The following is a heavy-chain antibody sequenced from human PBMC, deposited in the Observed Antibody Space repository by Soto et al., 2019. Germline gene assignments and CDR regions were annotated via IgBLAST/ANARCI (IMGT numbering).Heavy chain of an antibody. CDR2: IIPIFGTA. CDR3: ASTKYDSSAYYYWYLGL. V-gene: IGHV1-69*06. CDR1: EDTFRNYA. D-gene: IGHD3-22*01. J-gene: IGHJ2*01. Sequence: QVELVQSGAEVKKPGSSVKVSCQASEDTFRNYAISWVRQAPGQGLEWMGGIIPIFGTANNAQKLQGRVTTTADTSANTVYLELSSLRSEDTAVYYCASTKYDSSAYYYWYLGLWGRGTLVTVSS.